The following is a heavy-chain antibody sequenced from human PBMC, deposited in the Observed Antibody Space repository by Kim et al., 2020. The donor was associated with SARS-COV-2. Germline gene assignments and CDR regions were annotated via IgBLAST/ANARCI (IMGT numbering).Heavy chain of an antibody. V-gene: IGHV4-31*03. CDR1: GGSISSGGYY. J-gene: IGHJ3*02. Sequence: SETLSLTCTVSGGSISSGGYYWSWIRQHPGKGLEWIGYIYYSGSTYYNPSPKSRVTISVDTSKNQFSLKLSSVTAADTAVYYCARDLSRSSSSWWPDAFDIWGQGTMVTVSS. CDR2: IYYSGST. CDR3: ARDLSRSSSSWWPDAFDI. D-gene: IGHD6-13*01.